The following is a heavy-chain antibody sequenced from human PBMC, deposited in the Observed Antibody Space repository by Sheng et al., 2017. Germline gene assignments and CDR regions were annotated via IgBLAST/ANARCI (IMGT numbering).Heavy chain of an antibody. CDR2: IIPIFGTA. J-gene: IGHJ5*02. Sequence: QVQLVQSGAEVKKPGSSVKVSCKASGGTFSSYAISWVRQAPGQGLEWMGGIIPIFGTANYAQKFQGRVTITTDESTSTAYMELSSLRSEDTAVYYCARDGLTYYYGSGRGWFDPWGQGTLVTVSS. CDR3: ARDGLTYYYGSGRGWFDP. V-gene: IGHV1-69*05. D-gene: IGHD3-10*01. CDR1: GGTFSSYA.